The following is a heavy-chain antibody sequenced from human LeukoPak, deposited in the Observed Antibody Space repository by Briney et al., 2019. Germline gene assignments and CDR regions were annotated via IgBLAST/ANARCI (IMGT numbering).Heavy chain of an antibody. CDR3: AGGGAGSKTPSWFDP. D-gene: IGHD3-10*01. CDR1: GGTFSSYA. J-gene: IGHJ5*02. V-gene: IGHV1-69*04. CDR2: IIPILGIA. Sequence: SVKVSCKASGGTFSSYAISWVRQAPGQGLEWMGRIIPILGIANYAQKFQGRVTITADKSTSTAYMELSSLRSEDTAVYYCAGGGAGSKTPSWFDPWGQGTLVTVSS.